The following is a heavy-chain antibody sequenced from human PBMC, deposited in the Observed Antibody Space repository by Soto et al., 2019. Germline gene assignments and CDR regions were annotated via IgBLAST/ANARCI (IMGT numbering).Heavy chain of an antibody. V-gene: IGHV3-73*01. Sequence: EVQLVESGGGLVQPGGSLKLSCAASGFTFSDSAMHWVRQASGKGLEWVGRIRSKANSFATAYAASVKGRFTISRDDSKNTAYLQMNSLKNEDTAVFYCTRDGSVTRYAFDIWGQGTMVTVSS. CDR3: TRDGSVTRYAFDI. CDR1: GFTFSDSA. D-gene: IGHD4-4*01. J-gene: IGHJ3*02. CDR2: IRSKANSFAT.